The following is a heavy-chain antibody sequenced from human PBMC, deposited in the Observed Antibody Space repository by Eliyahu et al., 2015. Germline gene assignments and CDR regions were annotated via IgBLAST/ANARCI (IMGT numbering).Heavy chain of an antibody. V-gene: IGHV4-59*01. J-gene: IGHJ4*02. CDR2: IHHSGSS. D-gene: IGHD3-3*01. Sequence: QVQLQESGPGLAKPSETLSLTXVVSGGXTXXSPCWRXPRPPPPKGVEWSGYIHHSGSSSYNPSLKGRVTISLDKSKNQFSLRLSSLTAADTAVYYCARGGITILGVIRPQFDYWGQGALVTVSS. CDR1: GGXTXXSPC. CDR3: ARGGITILGVIRPQFDY.